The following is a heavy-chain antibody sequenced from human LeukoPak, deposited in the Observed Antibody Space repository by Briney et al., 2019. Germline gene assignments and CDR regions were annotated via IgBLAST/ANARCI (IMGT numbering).Heavy chain of an antibody. CDR1: GGSFSGYY. V-gene: IGHV4-34*01. J-gene: IGHJ4*02. CDR3: ARGRYLTTLGGAAAGFLDS. CDR2: INHSGRT. D-gene: IGHD6-13*01. Sequence: SETLSLTCGVNGGSFSGYYWNWIRQTPGKGLEWIGEINHSGRTNYNPSLKRGVTISVDTSQKQFSLRLTSVTAAATAVYYCARGRYLTTLGGAAAGFLDSWGEGTLVTVSS.